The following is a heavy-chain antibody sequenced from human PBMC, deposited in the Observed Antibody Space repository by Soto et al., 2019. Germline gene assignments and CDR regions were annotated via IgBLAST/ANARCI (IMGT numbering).Heavy chain of an antibody. Sequence: QVQLVESGGGVVQPGRSLRLSCAASGFTFSSYGMHWVRQAPGKGLEWVAVISSDGSNKYYADSVKGRFTISRDNSKNTLFLQMNSLRREDTAVYYCVGGYYFGDYWGQGTLVTVSS. CDR3: VGGYYFGDY. CDR1: GFTFSSYG. CDR2: ISSDGSNK. V-gene: IGHV3-30*03. J-gene: IGHJ4*02. D-gene: IGHD3-22*01.